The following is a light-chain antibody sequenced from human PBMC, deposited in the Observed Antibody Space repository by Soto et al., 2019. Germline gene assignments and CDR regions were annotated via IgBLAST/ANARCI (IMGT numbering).Light chain of an antibody. CDR1: QSLLHIDGKTY. CDR3: MQSIQLPLT. Sequence: DIVMTETPLSLSVAAGHPSSSSCKSSQSLLHIDGKTYLYWYLQKTGQPPKLLIYEASNRFSGVPDRLSGSGSGQHFTMKISRVEAEDVGVYYCMQSIQLPLTFGGGTKVDIK. CDR2: EAS. V-gene: IGKV2D-29*01. J-gene: IGKJ4*01.